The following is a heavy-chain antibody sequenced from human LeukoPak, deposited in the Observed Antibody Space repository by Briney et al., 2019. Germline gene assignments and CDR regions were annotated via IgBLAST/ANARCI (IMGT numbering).Heavy chain of an antibody. J-gene: IGHJ4*02. CDR2: ITDTGST. V-gene: IGHV4-34*01. Sequence: PSETLSLTCTIHGVSFSGYYWSWIRQVPGKGLEWIGEITDTGSTDYSPSLKGRVTMSIDTSKNQHSLSLTSVTAADTAVYFCARGGRTISGRFSYWGRGTPVTVSS. CDR1: GVSFSGYY. CDR3: ARGGRTISGRFSY. D-gene: IGHD4/OR15-4a*01.